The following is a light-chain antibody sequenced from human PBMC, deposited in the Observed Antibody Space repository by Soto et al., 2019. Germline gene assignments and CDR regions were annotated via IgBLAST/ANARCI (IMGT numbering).Light chain of an antibody. CDR3: QQSYSTPYT. V-gene: IGKV1-39*01. Sequence: DIQMTQSPSSLSASVGDRVTITCRASQSINSYLNWYQQKTGKAPKLLIYVATSLHSGVPSRFSGSGSGTDFTLTINSLQPEDFASYYCQQSYSTPYTFGQGTKLEI. CDR2: VAT. CDR1: QSINSY. J-gene: IGKJ2*01.